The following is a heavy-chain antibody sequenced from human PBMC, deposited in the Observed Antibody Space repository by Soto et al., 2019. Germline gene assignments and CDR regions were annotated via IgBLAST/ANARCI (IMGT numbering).Heavy chain of an antibody. V-gene: IGHV4-59*02. CDR1: GGSVRGYY. J-gene: IGHJ4*01. D-gene: IGHD6-13*01. Sequence: KTSETLSLTCSVSGGSVRGYYWNWIRQPPGKGLEWIGYIYYSGSIKRNPSLKSRVTISVDTSKNQISLKLTSVTAADTAVYYCAREVASAGTNHCDCWGQGTMVNVSS. CDR3: AREVASAGTNHCDC. CDR2: IYYSGSI.